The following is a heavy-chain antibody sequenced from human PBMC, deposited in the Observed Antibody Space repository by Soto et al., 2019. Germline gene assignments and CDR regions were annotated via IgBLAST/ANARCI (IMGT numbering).Heavy chain of an antibody. V-gene: IGHV4-34*01. CDR2: ICHGGGA. CDR1: GGSFSGYC. D-gene: IGHD4-17*01. J-gene: IGHJ6*02. Sequence: SETLSLTCAVYGGSFSGYCWSWIRQTPGEKLEWIVDICHGGGANYNPSLKSRVTFSVDTSKNQFSLKLSSVTAADTAVYYCARELSTVTNSVMDVWGQGTTVTVSS. CDR3: ARELSTVTNSVMDV.